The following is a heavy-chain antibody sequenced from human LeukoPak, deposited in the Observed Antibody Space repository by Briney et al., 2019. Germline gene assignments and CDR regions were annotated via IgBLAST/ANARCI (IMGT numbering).Heavy chain of an antibody. D-gene: IGHD3-10*01. CDR2: INFDGSST. V-gene: IGHV3-74*01. Sequence: PGGSLRLSCAASGFTFSSHWMHWVRQAPGKGLVWVSRINFDGSSTSYADSVKGRFTISRDNAKNTLYLQMNSLRAEDTAVYYCAANSGFDYWGQGTLVTVSS. J-gene: IGHJ4*02. CDR1: GFTFSSHW. CDR3: AANSGFDY.